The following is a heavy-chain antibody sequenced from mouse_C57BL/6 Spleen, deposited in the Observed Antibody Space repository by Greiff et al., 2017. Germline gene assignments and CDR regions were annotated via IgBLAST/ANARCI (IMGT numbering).Heavy chain of an antibody. CDR2: ISDGGSYT. D-gene: IGHD2-1*01. Sequence: EVQVVESGGGLVKPGGSLKLSCAASGFTFSSYAMSWVRQTPEKRLEWVATISDGGSYTYYPDNVKGRFTISRDNAKNNLYLQMSHLKSEDTAMYYCARGYGTAGAMDYWGQGTSVTVSS. CDR1: GFTFSSYA. V-gene: IGHV5-4*01. CDR3: ARGYGTAGAMDY. J-gene: IGHJ4*01.